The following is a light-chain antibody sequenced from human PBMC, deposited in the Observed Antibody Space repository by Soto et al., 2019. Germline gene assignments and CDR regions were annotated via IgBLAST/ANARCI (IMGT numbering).Light chain of an antibody. CDR3: AAWDDSLNGVI. V-gene: IGLV1-44*01. Sequence: QSVLTQPPSASGTPGQRVTISCSGSSSNIGSNTVHWYQHLPGTAPKLLIYNYNQRPSGVPDRFSCSKSGTSASLAISGLQSDDEADYYCAAWDDSLNGVIFGGGTQLTVL. J-gene: IGLJ2*01. CDR2: NYN. CDR1: SSNIGSNT.